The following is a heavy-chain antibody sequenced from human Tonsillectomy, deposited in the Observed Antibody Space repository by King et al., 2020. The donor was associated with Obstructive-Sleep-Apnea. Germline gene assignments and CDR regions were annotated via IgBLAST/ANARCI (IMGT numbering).Heavy chain of an antibody. CDR3: ARGLGYYGSGRYSRVFYFDY. J-gene: IGHJ4*02. Sequence: VQLVESGAEVKKPGASVKVSCKASGYTFTNYDVNWVRQATGQGLEWMGWMNPNSGNTDYSQKFQGRVTMTRNTSISTAFMELSSLRSEDTAVYYCARGLGYYGSGRYSRVFYFDYWGQGTLVTVAS. D-gene: IGHD3-10*01. V-gene: IGHV1-8*01. CDR1: GYTFTNYD. CDR2: MNPNSGNT.